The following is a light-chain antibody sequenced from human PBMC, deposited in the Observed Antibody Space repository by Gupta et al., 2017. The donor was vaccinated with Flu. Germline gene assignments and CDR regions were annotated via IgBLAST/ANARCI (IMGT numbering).Light chain of an antibody. CDR2: TAS. CDR3: QQYNYWPMYS. V-gene: IGKV3-15*01. CDR1: QSVNNK. J-gene: IGKJ2*03. Sequence: EIVMTQSPATLSVSPGERATLSCRASQSVNNKLAWYQQKPGQAPRLLIYTASTRATGIPARFSGSGSGTEFTLTISSLQSEDFAVYYWQQYNYWPMYSFGQGTKLEIK.